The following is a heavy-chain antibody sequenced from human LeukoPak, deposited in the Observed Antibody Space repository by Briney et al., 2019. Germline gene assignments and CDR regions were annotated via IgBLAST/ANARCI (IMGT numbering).Heavy chain of an antibody. CDR1: GFTFSSYS. CDR2: ISSSSSTI. CDR3: AGSPDYDFWSGWGYYYYYYMDV. V-gene: IGHV3-48*01. D-gene: IGHD3-3*01. J-gene: IGHJ6*03. Sequence: GGSLRLSCAASGFTFSSYSMNWVRQAPGKGLEWVTYISSSSSTIDYADSVKGRFIISRDNAKNSLYLQMNSLRAEDTAVYYRAGSPDYDFWSGWGYYYYYYMDVWGKGTTVTVSS.